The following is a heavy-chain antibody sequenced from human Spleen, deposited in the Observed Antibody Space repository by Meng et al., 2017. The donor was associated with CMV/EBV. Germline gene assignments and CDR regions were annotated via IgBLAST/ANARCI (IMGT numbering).Heavy chain of an antibody. CDR1: TFSSYA. Sequence: TFSSYAITWVRQATGQGLEWMGWMNPNSGNTDYAQKFQGRVTITRNTSISTAYMELSSLRSEDTAVYYCARAADYCSSTSCYRGGDYWGQGTLVTVSS. CDR2: MNPNSGNT. V-gene: IGHV1-8*03. D-gene: IGHD2-2*02. J-gene: IGHJ4*02. CDR3: ARAADYCSSTSCYRGGDY.